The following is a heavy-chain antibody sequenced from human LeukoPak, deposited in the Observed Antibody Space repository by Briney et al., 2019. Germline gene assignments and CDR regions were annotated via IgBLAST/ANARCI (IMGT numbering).Heavy chain of an antibody. CDR2: IYSGGST. J-gene: IGHJ5*02. CDR1: GFTVSSNY. V-gene: IGHV3-66*01. CDR3: ARGSNDFPARFDP. D-gene: IGHD3-3*01. Sequence: GGSLRLSCAASGFTVSSNYMSWVRQAPGKGLEWVSVIYSGGSTYYADSVEGRFTISRDNSKNTLYLQMNSLRAEDTAVYYCARGSNDFPARFDPWGQGTLVTVSS.